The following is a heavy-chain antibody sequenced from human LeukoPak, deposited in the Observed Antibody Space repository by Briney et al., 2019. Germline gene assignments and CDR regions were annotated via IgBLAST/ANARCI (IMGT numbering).Heavy chain of an antibody. J-gene: IGHJ5*02. CDR1: GGSISSYY. V-gene: IGHV4-4*07. D-gene: IGHD2-2*01. Sequence: PSETLSLTCTVSGGSISSYYWSWIRQPAGMGLEWIGRIYTSGSTNYNPSLKSRVTMSVDTSKNQFSLKLSSVTAADTAVYYCARDSPPRYSRTSTNWFDPWGQGTLVTVSS. CDR2: IYTSGST. CDR3: ARDSPPRYSRTSTNWFDP.